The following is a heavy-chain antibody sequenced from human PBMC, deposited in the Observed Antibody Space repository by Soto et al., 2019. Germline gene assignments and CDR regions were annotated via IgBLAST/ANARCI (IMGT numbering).Heavy chain of an antibody. Sequence: SVKVSCKASGGTFSSYAISWVRQAPGQGLEWMGGIIPIFGTANYAQKFQGRVTITADESTSTAYMELSSLRSEDTAVYYCARDRSEIVVVPAAPYYYYGMDVWDQGSTVTSP. V-gene: IGHV1-69*13. D-gene: IGHD2-2*01. J-gene: IGHJ6*02. CDR1: GGTFSSYA. CDR3: ARDRSEIVVVPAAPYYYYGMDV. CDR2: IIPIFGTA.